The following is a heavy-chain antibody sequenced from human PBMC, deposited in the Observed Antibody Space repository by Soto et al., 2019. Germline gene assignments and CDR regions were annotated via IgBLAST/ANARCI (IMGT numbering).Heavy chain of an antibody. Sequence: GASVKVSCKASGYTFTSYDINWVRQATGQGLEWMGWMNPNSGNTGYAQKFQGRVTMTRNTSISTAYMELSSLRSEDTALYYCARSVGCSSTSCYPADYWGQGTLVTVSS. D-gene: IGHD2-2*01. J-gene: IGHJ4*02. V-gene: IGHV1-8*01. CDR2: MNPNSGNT. CDR3: ARSVGCSSTSCYPADY. CDR1: GYTFTSYD.